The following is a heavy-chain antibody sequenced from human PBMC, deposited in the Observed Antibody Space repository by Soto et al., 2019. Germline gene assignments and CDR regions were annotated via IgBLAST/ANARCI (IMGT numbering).Heavy chain of an antibody. V-gene: IGHV3-30*18. CDR3: AKDLYYGTSGFDY. D-gene: IGHD3-10*01. Sequence: GGSLRLSCAASGFTFSSYGMHWVRQAPGKGLEWVSVISDDGSNKHYADSVKGRFTISRDDSKNTLYLQMNSLRAEDTAVYYCAKDLYYGTSGFDYWGQGTLVTVSS. CDR2: ISDDGSNK. CDR1: GFTFSSYG. J-gene: IGHJ4*02.